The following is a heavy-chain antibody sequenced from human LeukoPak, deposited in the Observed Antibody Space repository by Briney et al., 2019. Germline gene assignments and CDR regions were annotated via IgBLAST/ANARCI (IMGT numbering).Heavy chain of an antibody. D-gene: IGHD3-3*01. V-gene: IGHV1-46*01. CDR3: ARGPRADDFSLWGWFDP. CDR2: INPSGGST. J-gene: IGHJ5*02. Sequence: GASVKVSCKASGYTFTSYYMHWVRQAPGQGLEWMGIINPSGGSTSYAQKFQGRVTITADESTSTAYMELSSLRSEDTAVYYCARGPRADDFSLWGWFDPWGQGTLVTVSS. CDR1: GYTFTSYY.